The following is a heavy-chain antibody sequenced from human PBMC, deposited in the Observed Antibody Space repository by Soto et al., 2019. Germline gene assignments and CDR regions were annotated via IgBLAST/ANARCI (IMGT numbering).Heavy chain of an antibody. Sequence: QVQLEQSGGEVKKPGSSVKVSCKASRVTFSKFIVTWVRQAPGLGLEWVGGIIPIFGTANYAQKFQGRVTITADEATSTSYMEVNNLRSEDTAVYYCAKVRYSSPMGYYYGSDVWGQGTTVTVAS. J-gene: IGHJ6*02. V-gene: IGHV1-69*01. D-gene: IGHD6-19*01. CDR2: IIPIFGTA. CDR1: RVTFSKFI. CDR3: AKVRYSSPMGYYYGSDV.